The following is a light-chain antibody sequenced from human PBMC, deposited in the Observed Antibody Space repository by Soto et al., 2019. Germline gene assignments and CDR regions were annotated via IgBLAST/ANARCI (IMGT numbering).Light chain of an antibody. CDR3: QQYDKWPYT. CDR2: GAF. Sequence: ENVLTQSPATLSVSPVERATRSCRTSQIIGTNLAWYQQKPGQAPRLLIYGAFIRAPGFPVRFRGTGSGSEFTLTISSLQTEDGALYYCQQYDKWPYTFGQGTNLEIK. V-gene: IGKV3-15*01. CDR1: QIIGTN. J-gene: IGKJ2*01.